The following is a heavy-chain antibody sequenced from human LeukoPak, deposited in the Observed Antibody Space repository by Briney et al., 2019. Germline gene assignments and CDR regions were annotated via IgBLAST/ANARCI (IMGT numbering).Heavy chain of an antibody. J-gene: IGHJ4*02. Sequence: SETLSLTCTVSGGSISSYYWSWIRQPPGKGLEWIGYIYYSGSTNYNPSLKSRVTISVDTSKNQFSLKLSSVTAADTAVYYCARDVSSGYKGDYFDYWGQGTLVTVSS. CDR1: GGSISSYY. CDR2: IYYSGST. D-gene: IGHD3-22*01. V-gene: IGHV4-59*01. CDR3: ARDVSSGYKGDYFDY.